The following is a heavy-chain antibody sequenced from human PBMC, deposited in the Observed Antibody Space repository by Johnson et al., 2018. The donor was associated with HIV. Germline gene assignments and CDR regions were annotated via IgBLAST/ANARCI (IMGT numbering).Heavy chain of an antibody. CDR3: TRLPCGYSRDALDI. V-gene: IGHV3-30*04. Sequence: QVQLVESGGGVVQPGRSLRLSCAASGFTFSSCAMHWVRQAPGKGLEWETIISYDGISKYYADSLKGRFTISRDNSKNTLYLQMNSLRAEDTAVYSCTRLPCGYSRDALDIWGQGTMVTVSS. CDR2: ISYDGISK. CDR1: GFTFSSCA. D-gene: IGHD5-18*01. J-gene: IGHJ3*02.